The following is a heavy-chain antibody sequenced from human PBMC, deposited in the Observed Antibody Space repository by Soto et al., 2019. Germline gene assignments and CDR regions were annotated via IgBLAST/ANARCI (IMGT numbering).Heavy chain of an antibody. CDR2: ISAYNGNT. Sequence: ASVKVSCKASGYTFTSYGISWVRQAPGQGLEWMGWISAYNGNTNYAQKLQGRVTMTTDTSTSTAYMELRSLRSDDTAVYYCARVQSIAVAGLFFDYSGQRTLVT. D-gene: IGHD6-19*01. CDR1: GYTFTSYG. J-gene: IGHJ4*02. CDR3: ARVQSIAVAGLFFDY. V-gene: IGHV1-18*01.